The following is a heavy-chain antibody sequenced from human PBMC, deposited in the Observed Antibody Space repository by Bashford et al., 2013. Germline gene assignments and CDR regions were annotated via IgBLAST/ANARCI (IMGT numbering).Heavy chain of an antibody. Sequence: GESLKISCRGSGYFFSSFWIGWVRQMPGKGLEWVGVIYPGDSETRYSPSFQGQVTISADKSIDTAYLQWTSLKASDTAIYYCARHEPLGYDSWSGYQPPYYFDSWGQGTLVTVSS. CDR1: GYFFSSFW. V-gene: IGHV5-51*01. J-gene: IGHJ4*02. CDR3: ARHEPLGYDSWSGYQPPYYFDS. CDR2: IYPGDSET. D-gene: IGHD3-3*01.